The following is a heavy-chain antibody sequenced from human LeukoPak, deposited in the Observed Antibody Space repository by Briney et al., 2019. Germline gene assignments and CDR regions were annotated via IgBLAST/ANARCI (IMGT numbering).Heavy chain of an antibody. CDR2: INPNSGGT. J-gene: IGHJ4*02. V-gene: IGHV1-2*02. Sequence: ASVKVSCKASGYTFTDSYMHWVRQAPGQGLEWMGWINPNSGGTNYAQKFQGRVTMTRDTSISTAYMELSRLRSDDTAVYYCARDGGTYYSFDYWGQRTLVTVSS. CDR1: GYTFTDSY. D-gene: IGHD1-26*01. CDR3: ARDGGTYYSFDY.